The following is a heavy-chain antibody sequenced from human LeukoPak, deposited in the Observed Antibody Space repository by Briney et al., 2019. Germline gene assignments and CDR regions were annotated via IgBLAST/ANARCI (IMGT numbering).Heavy chain of an antibody. CDR3: ARGAIAASVDY. CDR1: GGSISSSSYY. V-gene: IGHV4-39*07. Sequence: SETLSLTCTVSGGSISSSSYYWGWIRQPPGKGLGWIGSIYYSGSTNYNPSLKSRVTISVDTSKNQFSLKLSSVTAADTAVYYCARGAIAASVDYWGQGTLVTVSS. D-gene: IGHD6-6*01. CDR2: IYYSGST. J-gene: IGHJ4*02.